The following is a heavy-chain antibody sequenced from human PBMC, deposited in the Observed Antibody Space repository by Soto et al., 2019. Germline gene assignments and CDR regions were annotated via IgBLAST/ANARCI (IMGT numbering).Heavy chain of an antibody. V-gene: IGHV2-5*01. J-gene: IGHJ4*02. Sequence: SGPTLVNTTQTLTLTCTYSGFALSTSGVGVGWIRQPPGEALEWLALIYWNDDKRYSPSLKSRLTITKDTSKNQVVLTMTNMDPVDTATYYCAHPPARGYSYGYEEYYFDYSGQATLVTVST. CDR3: AHPPARGYSYGYEEYYFDY. D-gene: IGHD5-18*01. CDR2: IYWNDDK. CDR1: GFALSTSGVG.